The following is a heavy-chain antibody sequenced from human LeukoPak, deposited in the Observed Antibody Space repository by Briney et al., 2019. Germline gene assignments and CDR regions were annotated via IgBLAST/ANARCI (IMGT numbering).Heavy chain of an antibody. CDR1: GFDFSGYT. CDR2: ITSSRGDI. D-gene: IGHD2-21*02. CDR3: TRVNGDSVDADYYYYMDV. Sequence: GGSLRLSCAASGFDFSGYTMTWVRQAPGRGLEWLSAITSSRGDIYYADSAKGRFTISRDNAKNSLYLQINSLRAEDTAVYYCTRVNGDSVDADYYYYMDVWGKGTTVSVSS. V-gene: IGHV3-21*01. J-gene: IGHJ6*03.